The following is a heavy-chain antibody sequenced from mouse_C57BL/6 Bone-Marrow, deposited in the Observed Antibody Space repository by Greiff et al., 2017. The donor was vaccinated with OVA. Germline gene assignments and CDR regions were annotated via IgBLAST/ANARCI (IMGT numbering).Heavy chain of an antibody. CDR3: AEGYYSNYGWYFDV. Sequence: QVQLQQPGAELVKPGASVKMSCKASGYTFTSYWITWVKQRPGQGLEWIGDIYPGSGSTNYNEKFKSKATLTVDTSSSTAYMQLSSLTSEDSAVYYCAEGYYSNYGWYFDVWGTGTTVTVYS. J-gene: IGHJ1*03. V-gene: IGHV1-55*01. CDR2: IYPGSGST. CDR1: GYTFTSYW. D-gene: IGHD2-5*01.